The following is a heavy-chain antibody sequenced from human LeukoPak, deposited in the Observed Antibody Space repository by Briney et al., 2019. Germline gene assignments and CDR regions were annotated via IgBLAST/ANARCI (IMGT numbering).Heavy chain of an antibody. CDR2: ISSSSSYV. D-gene: IGHD1-26*01. J-gene: IGHJ4*02. Sequence: NPGGSLRLSCAASGFTFSSYSMNWVRQAPGKGLEWVSSISSSSSYVYYADSVKGRFTISRDNAKNSLYLQMNSLRAEDTAVYYCARGRFAVGVGCYFDYWGQGTLVTVSS. CDR3: ARGRFAVGVGCYFDY. CDR1: GFTFSSYS. V-gene: IGHV3-21*01.